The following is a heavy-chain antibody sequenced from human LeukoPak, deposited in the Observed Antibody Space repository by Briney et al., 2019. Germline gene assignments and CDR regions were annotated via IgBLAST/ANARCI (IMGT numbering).Heavy chain of an antibody. CDR3: ARRQVGLRRDLWFDP. Sequence: SETLSLTCTVSGGSISSYYWSWIRQPPGKGLEWIGYIYYSGSTNYNPSLKSRVTISVDPSKNQFSLRLSSVTAADTAVYYCARRQVGLRRDLWFDPWGQGTLVTVSS. CDR2: IYYSGST. CDR1: GGSISSYY. V-gene: IGHV4-59*01. J-gene: IGHJ5*02. D-gene: IGHD2-15*01.